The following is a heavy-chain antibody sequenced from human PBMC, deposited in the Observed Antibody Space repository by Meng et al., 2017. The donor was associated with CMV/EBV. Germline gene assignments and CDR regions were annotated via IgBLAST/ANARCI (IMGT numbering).Heavy chain of an antibody. CDR2: IIPIFGTA. CDR1: GGTFSSYA. Sequence: QVQLVQSGAEMKKPGSSVKVSCKASGGTFSSYAISWVRQAPRQGLEWMGGIIPIFGTANYAQKFQGRVTITADESTSTAYMELSSLRSEDTAVYYCARMPRDGYNYIDYWGQGTLVTVSS. D-gene: IGHD5-24*01. V-gene: IGHV1-69*12. CDR3: ARMPRDGYNYIDY. J-gene: IGHJ4*02.